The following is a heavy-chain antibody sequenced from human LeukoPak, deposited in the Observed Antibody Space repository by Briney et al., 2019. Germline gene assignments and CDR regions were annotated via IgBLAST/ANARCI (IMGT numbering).Heavy chain of an antibody. D-gene: IGHD6-19*01. Sequence: SVKVSCKASGYTFTGYYMHWVRQAPGQGLEWMGWINPNSGGTNYAQKFQGRVTMTRDTSISSAYMELSRLRSDDTAVYYCARANSGRTIAVAGIGDYWGEGTLVTVSS. CDR1: GYTFTGYY. CDR2: INPNSGGT. J-gene: IGHJ4*02. V-gene: IGHV1-2*02. CDR3: ARANSGRTIAVAGIGDY.